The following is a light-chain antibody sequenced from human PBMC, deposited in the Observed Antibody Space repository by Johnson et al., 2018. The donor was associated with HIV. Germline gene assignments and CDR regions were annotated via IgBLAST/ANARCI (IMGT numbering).Light chain of an antibody. CDR2: ENN. Sequence: QSVLKQPPSVSAAPGQKVTISCSGSSSNIGNNYVSWYQQLPGTAPKLLIYENNKRPSGVPDRFSGSKSGTAATLGITGLQTGAEADYYCGTWDTSRRAYVFGSGTKVTVL. J-gene: IGLJ1*01. CDR1: SSNIGNNY. CDR3: GTWDTSRRAYV. V-gene: IGLV1-51*02.